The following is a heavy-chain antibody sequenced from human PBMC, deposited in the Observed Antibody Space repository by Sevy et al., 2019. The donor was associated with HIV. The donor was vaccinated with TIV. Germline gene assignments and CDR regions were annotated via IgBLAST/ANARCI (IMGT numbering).Heavy chain of an antibody. CDR3: ARDGEYSYGYYYYGMDV. D-gene: IGHD5-18*01. CDR1: GFTFSSYW. Sequence: GESLKISCAASGFTFSSYWMHWVRQAPGKGLVWVSRINSDGSSTSYADSVKGRFTISRDNAKNTLYLQMNSLRAEDTAVYYCARDGEYSYGYYYYGMDVWGQGTTVTVSS. CDR2: INSDGSST. J-gene: IGHJ6*02. V-gene: IGHV3-74*01.